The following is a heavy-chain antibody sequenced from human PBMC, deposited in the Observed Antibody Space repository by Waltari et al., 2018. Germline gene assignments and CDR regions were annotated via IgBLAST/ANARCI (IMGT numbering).Heavy chain of an antibody. J-gene: IGHJ3*01. CDR1: GPSFSSYA. D-gene: IGHD7-27*01. CDR3: AKNGNIMLRATNFRDTFDV. CDR2: IKGVGGDK. Sequence: QLWESGGDSVQPGGSLRLSCVGSGPSFSSYAVAWVRQAPGKGLGGVADIKGVGGDKECGDFVEGRFTISRDHSKDTVFLQMDSLRVEDTAVYYCAKNGNIMLRATNFRDTFDVWGQGTLVTVSS. V-gene: IGHV3-23*02.